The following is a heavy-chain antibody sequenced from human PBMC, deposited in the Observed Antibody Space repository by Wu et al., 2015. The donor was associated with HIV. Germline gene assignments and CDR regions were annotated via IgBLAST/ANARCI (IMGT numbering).Heavy chain of an antibody. Sequence: QVQLVQSGAEVKKPGSSVKVSCKAFGGTFSNYAISWVRQAPGQGLEWMGRVIPIIGTTNYAQKFQGRITINADDSTSTVYMELSSLRSEDTAVYYCARDSQLSDRFFYYWGQGTLVTVSS. D-gene: IGHD5-18*01. V-gene: IGHV1-69*11. CDR1: GGTFSNYA. CDR2: VIPIIGTT. CDR3: ARDSQLSDRFFYY. J-gene: IGHJ4*02.